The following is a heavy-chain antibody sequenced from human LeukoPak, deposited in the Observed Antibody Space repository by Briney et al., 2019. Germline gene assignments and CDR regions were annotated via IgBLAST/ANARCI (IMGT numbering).Heavy chain of an antibody. CDR1: GFTLSRYA. Sequence: GGSLRLSCAASGFTLSRYAMHWVRQAPGKGPEWVAVISYDGSIKYYADSVKGRLTISRGNAKNSLYLQMNSLRAEDTAVYYCARDWGYYYYYGMDVWGQGTTVTVSS. V-gene: IGHV3-30*03. D-gene: IGHD3-16*01. J-gene: IGHJ6*02. CDR3: ARDWGYYYYYGMDV. CDR2: ISYDGSIK.